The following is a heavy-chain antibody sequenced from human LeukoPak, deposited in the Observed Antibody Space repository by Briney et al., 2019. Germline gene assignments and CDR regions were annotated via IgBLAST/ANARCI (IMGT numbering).Heavy chain of an antibody. Sequence: PGGSLRLSCSASGFTFSTYAMNWVRQAPGKGLEWVSSISTSSSYIYYANSVKGRFTISRDNAKNSVYLQMNSLRAEDTAVYYCARDREAYCGADCYSHAFDIWGQGTMVTASS. CDR2: ISTSSSYI. D-gene: IGHD2-21*02. V-gene: IGHV3-21*01. CDR3: ARDREAYCGADCYSHAFDI. J-gene: IGHJ3*02. CDR1: GFTFSTYA.